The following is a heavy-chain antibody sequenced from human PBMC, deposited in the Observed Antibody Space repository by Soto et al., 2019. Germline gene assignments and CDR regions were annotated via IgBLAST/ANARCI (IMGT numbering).Heavy chain of an antibody. CDR1: GGSISSGAYY. Sequence: PSETLSLTRTVSGGSISSGAYYWGWIRQHPGKGLEWIGYISHRGTAYYTPSLKSRVSLSVDPSKSQFSLNVTSLTAADTAVYYCARVSATGTRWFDPWGPGTLVTVSS. CDR2: ISHRGTA. J-gene: IGHJ5*02. V-gene: IGHV4-31*03. CDR3: ARVSATGTRWFDP. D-gene: IGHD6-13*01.